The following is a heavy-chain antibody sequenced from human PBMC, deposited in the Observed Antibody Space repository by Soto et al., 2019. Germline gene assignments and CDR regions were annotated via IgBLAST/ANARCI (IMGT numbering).Heavy chain of an antibody. V-gene: IGHV1-69*02. CDR3: ARGGYYGRPPNWFDP. Sequence: GASVELSCKASGGTFSSCTSSWVRQATGQGLEWMGRIIPILGIANYAQKFQGRVTITADESTSTAYMELSSLRSEDTAVYYCARGGYYGRPPNWFDPWGQGTLVTVSS. CDR1: GGTFSSCT. D-gene: IGHD4-17*01. J-gene: IGHJ5*02. CDR2: IIPILGIA.